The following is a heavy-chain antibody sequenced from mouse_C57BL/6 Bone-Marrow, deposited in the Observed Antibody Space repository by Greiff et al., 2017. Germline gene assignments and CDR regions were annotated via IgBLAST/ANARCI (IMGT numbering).Heavy chain of an antibody. CDR3: ARASIYYYGSFAY. V-gene: IGHV1-26*01. CDR1: GYTFTDYY. D-gene: IGHD1-1*01. J-gene: IGHJ3*01. Sequence: EVQLQQSGPELVKPGASVKISCKASGYTFTDYYMNWVKQSHGKSLEWIGDINPNNGGTSYNQKFKGKATVTVDKSSSTAYMERRSLTSEDSAVYYCARASIYYYGSFAYWGQGTLVTVSA. CDR2: INPNNGGT.